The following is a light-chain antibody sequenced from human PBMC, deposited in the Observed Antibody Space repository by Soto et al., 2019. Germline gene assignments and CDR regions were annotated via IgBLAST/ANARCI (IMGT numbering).Light chain of an antibody. CDR2: GAS. Sequence: EIVMTQSPATLSVSPGERATLSCRASQSVSSNLARYQQLPGQPPRLLTYGASTRATGIPARFSGSGAGTGFTLTISGLQSEDWAVYYCQQYNNWGTFGQGTKVEIK. J-gene: IGKJ1*01. V-gene: IGKV3-15*01. CDR3: QQYNNWGT. CDR1: QSVSSN.